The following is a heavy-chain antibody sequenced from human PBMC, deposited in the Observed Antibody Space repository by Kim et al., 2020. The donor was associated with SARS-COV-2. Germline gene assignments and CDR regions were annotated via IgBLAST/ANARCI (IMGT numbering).Heavy chain of an antibody. V-gene: IGHV1-3*01. J-gene: IGHJ4*02. Sequence: YSHKFQGRVTITREPSATTAYMEMSGLRSEDTAVYYCARVDTAMAALMDYWGQGTLVTVSS. D-gene: IGHD5-18*01. CDR3: ARVDTAMAALMDY.